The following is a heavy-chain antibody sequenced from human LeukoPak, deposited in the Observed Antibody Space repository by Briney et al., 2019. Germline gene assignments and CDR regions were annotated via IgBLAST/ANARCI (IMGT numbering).Heavy chain of an antibody. V-gene: IGHV3-48*03. CDR3: ARRYCSSTSCTLDY. Sequence: GGSLRLSCAASGFTFNSYEMNWVRQAPGKGLEWFSYISSSGSTMYYADSVRGRLTISRENAKNLLYLEVNSLRAEDTAVYYCARRYCSSTSCTLDYWGQGTLVIVSS. CDR2: ISSSGSTM. D-gene: IGHD2-2*01. J-gene: IGHJ4*02. CDR1: GFTFNSYE.